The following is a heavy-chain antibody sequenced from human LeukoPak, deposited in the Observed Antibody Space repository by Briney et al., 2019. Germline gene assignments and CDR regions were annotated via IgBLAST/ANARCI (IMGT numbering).Heavy chain of an antibody. CDR3: AKDQRGYCSSTRCWVYDY. V-gene: IGHV3-30*04. CDR1: GFTFSSYA. D-gene: IGHD2-2*01. Sequence: GGSLRLSCAASGFTFSSYAMHWVRQAPGKGLEWVAVISYDGSNKYYADSVKGRFTISRDNSRNTLYLEMNSLRAGDTAVYYCAKDQRGYCSSTRCWVYDYWGQGTLVTVSS. CDR2: ISYDGSNK. J-gene: IGHJ4*02.